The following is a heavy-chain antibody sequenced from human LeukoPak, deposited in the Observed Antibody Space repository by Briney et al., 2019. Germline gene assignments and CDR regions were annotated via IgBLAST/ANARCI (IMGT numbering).Heavy chain of an antibody. CDR1: GYTFTSYY. J-gene: IGHJ4*02. V-gene: IGHV1-46*01. Sequence: ASVKVSCKASGYTFTSYYIHWVRLAPGQGLEWMGIINPSGGGTTYPQKFQGRVTMTSDASTSTVYMELSSLRSDDTAVYYCARETDIALAASYFDYWGQGTLVTVSS. CDR3: ARETDIALAASYFDY. CDR2: INPSGGGT. D-gene: IGHD6-13*01.